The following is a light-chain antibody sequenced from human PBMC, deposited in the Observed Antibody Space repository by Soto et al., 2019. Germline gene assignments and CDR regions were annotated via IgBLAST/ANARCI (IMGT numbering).Light chain of an antibody. CDR3: SSYTSSSTPVV. Sequence: QSALTQPASVSGSPGQSITISCTGTSSDVGGYNYVSWYQQHPGKAPQLMIYEVSNRPSGVSYRFSGSKSGNTASLTISGLQAEDEANYYCSSYTSSSTPVVFGGGTKVTVL. J-gene: IGLJ2*01. CDR1: SSDVGGYNY. CDR2: EVS. V-gene: IGLV2-14*01.